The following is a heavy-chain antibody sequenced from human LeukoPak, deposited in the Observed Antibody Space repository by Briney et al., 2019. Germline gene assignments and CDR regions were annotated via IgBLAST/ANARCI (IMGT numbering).Heavy chain of an antibody. CDR1: GFTFSSYA. D-gene: IGHD4-11*01. CDR3: ARDRDYRPSFFDY. J-gene: IGHJ4*02. CDR2: ISYAGSNK. Sequence: PGGSLRLSCAASGFTFSSYAMHWVRQAPGKGLEWVAVISYAGSNKYYADSVKGRFTISRDNSKNTLYLQMNSLRAEDTAVYYCARDRDYRPSFFDYWGQGTLVTVSS. V-gene: IGHV3-30-3*01.